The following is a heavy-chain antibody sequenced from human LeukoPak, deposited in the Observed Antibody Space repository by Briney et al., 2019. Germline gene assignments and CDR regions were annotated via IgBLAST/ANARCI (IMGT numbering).Heavy chain of an antibody. D-gene: IGHD3-3*01. CDR1: GYTFTSHD. V-gene: IGHV1-8*01. J-gene: IGHJ4*02. CDR2: MSPNSGDT. CDR3: ARGNLNYYDFWSGYSAEGNANFDY. Sequence: ASVKVSCKASGYTFTSHDINWVRQATGQGLEWMGWMSPNSGDTGYAQKFQGRVTMTRDTSTSTVYMELSSLRSEDTAVYYCARGNLNYYDFWSGYSAEGNANFDYWGQGTLVTVSS.